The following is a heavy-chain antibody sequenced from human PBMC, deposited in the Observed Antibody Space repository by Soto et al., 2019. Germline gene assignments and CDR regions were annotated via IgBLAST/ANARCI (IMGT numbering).Heavy chain of an antibody. D-gene: IGHD3-10*01. CDR2: IYYSGST. CDR3: ARNGVHKAIDFDY. Sequence: SETLSLTCTVSGCSISSSSYYWGWIRQPPGKGLEWIGSIYYSGSTYYNPSLKSRVTISVDTSKNQFSLKLSSVTAADTAVYYCARNGVHKAIDFDYWGQGTLVTVSS. J-gene: IGHJ4*02. CDR1: GCSISSSSYY. V-gene: IGHV4-39*01.